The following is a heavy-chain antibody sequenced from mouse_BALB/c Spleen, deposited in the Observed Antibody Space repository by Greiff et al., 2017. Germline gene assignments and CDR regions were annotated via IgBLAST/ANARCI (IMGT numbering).Heavy chain of an antibody. J-gene: IGHJ4*01. CDR2: INPYNDGT. V-gene: IGHV1-14*01. CDR3: ARRRGEYDEGYAMDY. D-gene: IGHD2-14*01. Sequence: VQLKESGPELVKPGASVQMSCKASGYTFTSYVMHWVKQKPGQGLEWIGYINPYNDGTKYNEKFKGKATLTSDKSSSTAYMELSSLTSEDSAVYYSARRRGEYDEGYAMDYWGQGTSVT. CDR1: GYTFTSYV.